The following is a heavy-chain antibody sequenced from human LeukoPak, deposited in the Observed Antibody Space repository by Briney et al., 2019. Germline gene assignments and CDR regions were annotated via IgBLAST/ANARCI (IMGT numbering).Heavy chain of an antibody. J-gene: IGHJ4*02. CDR3: ARDQEVFDY. Sequence: ASVKVSCKASGYSFTSNYIHWVRQAPGQGLEWMEMIYPRDGSTSYAQKFQGRVTVTRDTSTSTVHMELSGLRSKDTAVYYCARDQEVFDYWGQGTLVTVSS. CDR1: GYSFTSNY. CDR2: IYPRDGST. V-gene: IGHV1-46*01.